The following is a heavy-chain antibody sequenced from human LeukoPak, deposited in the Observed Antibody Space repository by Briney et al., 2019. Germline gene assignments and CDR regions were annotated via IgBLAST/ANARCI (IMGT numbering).Heavy chain of an antibody. V-gene: IGHV3-23*01. CDR2: ISGSGGST. J-gene: IGHJ4*02. Sequence: PGGSLRLSCAASGFTFSSYAVSWVRQAPGKGLEWVSAISGSGGSTYYADSVKGRFTISRDNSKNTLYLQMNSLRAEDTAVYYCAKDDGDGYNYSTFDYWDQGTLVTVSS. CDR3: AKDDGDGYNYSTFDY. D-gene: IGHD5-24*01. CDR1: GFTFSSYA.